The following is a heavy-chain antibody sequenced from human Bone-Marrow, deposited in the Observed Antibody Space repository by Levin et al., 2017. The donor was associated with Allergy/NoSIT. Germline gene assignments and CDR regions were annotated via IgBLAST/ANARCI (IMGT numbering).Heavy chain of an antibody. CDR3: ARVQKAIGAYYFDY. CDR1: GGSISSSSYY. CDR2: IYYSGST. D-gene: IGHD3-16*01. Sequence: SETLSLTCTVSGGSISSSSYYWGWIRQPPGKGLEWIGSIYYSGSTYYNPSLKSRVTISVDTSKNQFSLKLSSVTAADTAVYYCARVQKAIGAYYFDYWGQGTLVTVSS. V-gene: IGHV4-39*01. J-gene: IGHJ4*02.